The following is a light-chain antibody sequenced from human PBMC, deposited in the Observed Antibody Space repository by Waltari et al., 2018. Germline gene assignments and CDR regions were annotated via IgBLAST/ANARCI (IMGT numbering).Light chain of an antibody. CDR2: ESN. CDR3: GTWDNRLRTWV. CDR1: SSNIGENY. J-gene: IGLJ3*02. Sequence: QSMLTPPPSISAAPGQKVTISCSGGSSNIGENYVSWYQQLPGTAPKLLIYESNKRPSGTFDRVAGYKSGTSATLGITGLQTGDEADCYCGTWDNRLRTWVFGGGTKLTVL. V-gene: IGLV1-51*02.